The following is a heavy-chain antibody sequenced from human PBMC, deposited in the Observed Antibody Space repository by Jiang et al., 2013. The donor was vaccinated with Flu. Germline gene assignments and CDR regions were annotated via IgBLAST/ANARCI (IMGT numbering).Heavy chain of an antibody. V-gene: IGHV6-1*01. CDR1: GDSVSSNSAA. D-gene: IGHD6-13*01. CDR3: ARSDIAAAGLDAFDI. CDR2: TFYRSKWYN. Sequence: TSQTLSLTCAISGDSVSSNSAAWNWIRQSPSRGLEWLGRTFYRSKWYNDYALSVKSRITINPDTSRHQFSLHLNSVTPEDTAVYFCARSDIAAAGLDAFDIWGRGTMVTVSS. J-gene: IGHJ3*02.